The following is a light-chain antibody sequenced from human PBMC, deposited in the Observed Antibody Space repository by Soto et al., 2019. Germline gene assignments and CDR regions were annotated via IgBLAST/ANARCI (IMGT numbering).Light chain of an antibody. CDR2: EVS. Sequence: QSALTQPASVSGSPGQSITISCTGTSSDVGSYKYVSWYQLQPGKAPKLLIYEVSNRPSGVSNRLSGSKSGNTASLTISGLLAEDEADYYCSSYTSSNTDVFGTGTKLTVL. CDR1: SSDVGSYKY. V-gene: IGLV2-14*01. CDR3: SSYTSSNTDV. J-gene: IGLJ1*01.